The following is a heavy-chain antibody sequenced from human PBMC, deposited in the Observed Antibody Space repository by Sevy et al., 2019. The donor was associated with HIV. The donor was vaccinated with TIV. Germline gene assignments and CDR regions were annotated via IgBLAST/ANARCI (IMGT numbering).Heavy chain of an antibody. D-gene: IGHD3-9*01. CDR1: GGSISNYY. CDR2: IYHTGIT. V-gene: IGHV4-59*01. Sequence: SETLSLTCTVSGGSISNYYWSWIRQPPGKGLEWIGYIYHTGITKNNPSLKSRVTLSVDTSKNQFSLKLSSVTAADTAVYYCAREPPYFGILAGYSYGMDVWGQGTTVTVSS. CDR3: AREPPYFGILAGYSYGMDV. J-gene: IGHJ6*02.